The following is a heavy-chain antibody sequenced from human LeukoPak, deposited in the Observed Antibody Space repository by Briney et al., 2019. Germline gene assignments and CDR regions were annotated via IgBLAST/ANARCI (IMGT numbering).Heavy chain of an antibody. Sequence: ASVNVSCKASGYTFTSYGISWVRQAPGQGLEWMGWISAYNGNTNYAQKLQGRVTMTTDTSTSTAYMELRSLRSDDTAVYYCARAYDILTGTRHGMDVWGQGTTVTVSS. CDR1: GYTFTSYG. CDR2: ISAYNGNT. D-gene: IGHD3-9*01. V-gene: IGHV1-18*01. J-gene: IGHJ6*02. CDR3: ARAYDILTGTRHGMDV.